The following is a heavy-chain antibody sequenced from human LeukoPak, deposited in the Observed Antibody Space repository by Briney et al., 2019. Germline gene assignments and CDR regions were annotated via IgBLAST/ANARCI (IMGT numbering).Heavy chain of an antibody. CDR2: INPSGGST. CDR1: GYTFTSYY. J-gene: IGHJ4*02. V-gene: IGHV1-46*01. D-gene: IGHD3-22*01. Sequence: GASVKVSCKASGYTFTSYYMHWVRQAPGQGLEWMEIINPSGGSTSYAQKFQGRVTMTRDTSTSTVYMELSSLRSEDTAVYYCARDGDSSGSWAPEGFDYWGQGTLVTVSS. CDR3: ARDGDSSGSWAPEGFDY.